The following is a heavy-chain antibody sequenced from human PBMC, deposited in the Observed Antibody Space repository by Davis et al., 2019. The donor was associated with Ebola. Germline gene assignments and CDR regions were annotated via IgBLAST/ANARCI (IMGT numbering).Heavy chain of an antibody. V-gene: IGHV4-34*01. J-gene: IGHJ6*03. CDR1: GGSFSGYY. D-gene: IGHD6-6*01. CDR3: ARGDSSSSWYYYYYMDV. CDR2: INHSGRT. Sequence: SQTLSLTCAVYGGSFSGYYWSWIRQPPGKGLEWIGEINHSGRTNYKPSLKSRVTISADTSKNQSSLKLSSVTAADTAVYYCARGDSSSSWYYYYYMDVWGKGTTVTVSS.